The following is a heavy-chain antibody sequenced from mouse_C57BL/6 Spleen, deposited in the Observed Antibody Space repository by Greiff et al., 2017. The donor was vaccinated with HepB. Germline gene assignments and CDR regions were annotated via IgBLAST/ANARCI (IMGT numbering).Heavy chain of an antibody. J-gene: IGHJ4*01. CDR3: ARGLNWDHYYAMDY. CDR1: GYTFTSYW. D-gene: IGHD4-1*01. V-gene: IGHV1-64*01. Sequence: QVQLQQPGAELVKPGASVKLSCKASGYTFTSYWMHWVKQRPGQGLEWIGMIHPNSGSTNYNEKFKSKATLTVDKSSSTAYMQLSSLTSEDSAVYYCARGLNWDHYYAMDYWGQGTSVTVSS. CDR2: IHPNSGST.